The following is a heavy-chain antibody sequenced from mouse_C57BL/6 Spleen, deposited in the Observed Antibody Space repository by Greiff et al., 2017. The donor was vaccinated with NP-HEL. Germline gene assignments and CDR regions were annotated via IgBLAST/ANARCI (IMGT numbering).Heavy chain of an antibody. CDR1: GYSFTSYY. CDR3: ARGGVLRFAY. D-gene: IGHD1-1*01. Sequence: VQLQQSGPELVKPGASVKISCKASGYSFTSYYIHWVKQRPGQGLEWIGWIYPGRGNTKYNEKFKGKATLTAATSSSTAYMQLSSLTSEVSAVEYCARGGVLRFAYWGQGTLVTVSA. CDR2: IYPGRGNT. V-gene: IGHV1-66*01. J-gene: IGHJ3*01.